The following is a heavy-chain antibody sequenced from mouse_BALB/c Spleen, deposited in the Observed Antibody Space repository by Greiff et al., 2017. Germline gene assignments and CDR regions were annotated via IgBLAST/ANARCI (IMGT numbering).Heavy chain of an antibody. J-gene: IGHJ4*01. CDR3: ARGITTVVEDAMDY. D-gene: IGHD1-1*01. CDR2: ISSGGST. Sequence: EVMLVESGGGLVKPGGSLKLSCAASGFTFSSYAMSWVRQTPEKRLEWVASISSGGSTYYPDSVKGRFTISRDNARNILYLQMSSLRSEDTAMYYCARGITTVVEDAMDYWGQGTSVTVSS. CDR1: GFTFSSYA. V-gene: IGHV5-6-5*01.